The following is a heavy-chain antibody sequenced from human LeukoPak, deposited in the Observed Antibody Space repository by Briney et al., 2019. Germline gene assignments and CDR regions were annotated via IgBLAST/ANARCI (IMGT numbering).Heavy chain of an antibody. CDR3: AKDYSSGWAFDI. CDR1: GFTFSRYG. Sequence: GRSLRLSCAASGFTFSRYGMHWVRQAPGKGLEWVAVISYDGGNKYYADSVKGRFTISRDNSKNTLYLQMNSLRAEDTAVYYCAKDYSSGWAFDIWGQGTMVTVSS. CDR2: ISYDGGNK. J-gene: IGHJ3*02. V-gene: IGHV3-30*18. D-gene: IGHD6-19*01.